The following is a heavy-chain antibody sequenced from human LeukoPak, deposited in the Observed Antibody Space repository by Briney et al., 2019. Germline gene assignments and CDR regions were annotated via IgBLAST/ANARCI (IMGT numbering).Heavy chain of an antibody. CDR2: ISGSGGGT. J-gene: IGHJ5*02. Sequence: GRSLRLSCAASGFTFSSYAMSWVRQAPGKGLEWVSAISGSGGGTYYADSVKGRFTISRDNSKNTLYLQMNSLRAEDTAVYYCAKDSRKYCGGDCYNWFDPWGQGTLVTVSS. D-gene: IGHD2-21*02. V-gene: IGHV3-23*01. CDR1: GFTFSSYA. CDR3: AKDSRKYCGGDCYNWFDP.